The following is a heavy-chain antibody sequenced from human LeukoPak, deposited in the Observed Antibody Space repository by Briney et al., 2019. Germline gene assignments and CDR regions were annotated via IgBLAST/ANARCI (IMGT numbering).Heavy chain of an antibody. J-gene: IGHJ1*01. Sequence: SETVSLTCTVSGGSISSYYWSWIRHPPGKGLEGIGYIYYSGSTNYNSSLKSRVTISVDTSKNQFSLKLSSVTAADTAVYYCASWDYYDSSGYGAYLHHWGQGTLVTVSS. V-gene: IGHV4-59*01. D-gene: IGHD3-22*01. CDR3: ASWDYYDSSGYGAYLHH. CDR1: GGSISSYY. CDR2: IYYSGST.